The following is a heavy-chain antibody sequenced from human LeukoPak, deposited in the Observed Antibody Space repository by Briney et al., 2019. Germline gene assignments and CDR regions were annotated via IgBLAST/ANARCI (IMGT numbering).Heavy chain of an antibody. CDR3: ARDGPRDSSGYYSDAFDI. D-gene: IGHD3-22*01. J-gene: IGHJ3*02. V-gene: IGHV3-64*01. CDR2: ISSNGGSP. Sequence: AXGKXXXXGXAISSNGGSPYYAISVKGRFTISRDNSKNTLYLQMGSLRAEDMAVYYCARDGPRDSSGYYSDAFDIWGQGTMVTVSS.